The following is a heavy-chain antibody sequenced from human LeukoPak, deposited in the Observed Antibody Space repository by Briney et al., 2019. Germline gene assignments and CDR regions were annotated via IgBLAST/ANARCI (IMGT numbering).Heavy chain of an antibody. Sequence: SETLSLTCTVSGGSISSSSYYWGWIRQPPGKGLEWVGSIYYSGSTYYNPSLKSRVTISVDTSKNQFSLKLRSVTAADTAVYYCARIPGYSSNWGYYYYYGMDVWGQGTTVTVSS. V-gene: IGHV4-39*01. J-gene: IGHJ6*02. CDR3: ARIPGYSSNWGYYYYYGMDV. CDR1: GGSISSSSYY. CDR2: IYYSGST. D-gene: IGHD6-13*01.